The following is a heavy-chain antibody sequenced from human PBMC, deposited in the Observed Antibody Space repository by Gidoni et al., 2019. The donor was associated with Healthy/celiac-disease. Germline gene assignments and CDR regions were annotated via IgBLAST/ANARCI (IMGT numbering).Heavy chain of an antibody. D-gene: IGHD2-2*01. Sequence: EVQLLESGGGLVQPGGSLRLSCSASGFTFTSYAMSWVRQAPGKGLEWVSAIRGSGGSTYYADSVKGRFTISRDNSKNTLYLQMNSLRAEDTAVYYCAKDTDIVVVPAALTFDPWGQGTLVTVSS. V-gene: IGHV3-23*01. CDR2: IRGSGGST. J-gene: IGHJ5*02. CDR1: GFTFTSYA. CDR3: AKDTDIVVVPAALTFDP.